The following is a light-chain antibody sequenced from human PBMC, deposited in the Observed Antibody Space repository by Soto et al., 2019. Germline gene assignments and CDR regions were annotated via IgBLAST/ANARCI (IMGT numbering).Light chain of an antibody. CDR1: SSNIGAGHD. CDR2: GIS. Sequence: QSVLTQPPSVSGAPGQRVTISCTGSSSNIGAGHDVHWYQHLPGTAPKLLIYGISNRPSGVPDRFSGSKSGTSASLAITGLQAEDEADYYCQSYDSSLSGSEVFGTGTKVTVL. J-gene: IGLJ1*01. CDR3: QSYDSSLSGSEV. V-gene: IGLV1-40*01.